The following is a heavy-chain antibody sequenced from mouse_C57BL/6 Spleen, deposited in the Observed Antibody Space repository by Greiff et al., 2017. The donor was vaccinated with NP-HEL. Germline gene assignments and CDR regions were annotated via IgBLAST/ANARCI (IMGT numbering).Heavy chain of an antibody. V-gene: IGHV1-80*01. Sequence: VKLVESGAELVKPGASVKISCKASGYAFSSYWMNWVKQRPGKGLEWIGQIYPGDGDTNYNGKFKGKATLTADKSSSTAYMQLSSLTSEDSAVYFCARYGTVVEDYWGQGTTLTVSS. J-gene: IGHJ2*01. CDR2: IYPGDGDT. CDR3: ARYGTVVEDY. CDR1: GYAFSSYW. D-gene: IGHD1-1*01.